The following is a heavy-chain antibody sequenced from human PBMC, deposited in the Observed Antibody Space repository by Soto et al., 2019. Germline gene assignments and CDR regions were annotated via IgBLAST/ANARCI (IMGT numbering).Heavy chain of an antibody. CDR2: IYHSGST. V-gene: IGHV4-4*02. CDR3: ARDLGANGNFDY. CDR1: GGSISSSNW. Sequence: QVQLQESGPGLVKPSGTLSLTCAVSGGSISSSNWWSWVRQPPGKGLEWIGEIYHSGSTNYNPSLKGRVTLSVDKPKHHFSLKLSSVTAADTAVYYCARDLGANGNFDYWGQGTLVTVSS. J-gene: IGHJ4*02. D-gene: IGHD2-8*01.